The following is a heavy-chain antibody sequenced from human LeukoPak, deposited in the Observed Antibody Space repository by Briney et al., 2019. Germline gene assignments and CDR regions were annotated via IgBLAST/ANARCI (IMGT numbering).Heavy chain of an antibody. Sequence: GGSLRLSCAASGFTFSSYSMNWVRQAPGKGLEWVSSISSRSSYIYYADSVKGRFTISRDNAKNSLYLQMNSLRAEDTAVYYCARGGYSYGVDYWGQGTLVTVSS. V-gene: IGHV3-21*01. CDR1: GFTFSSYS. D-gene: IGHD5-18*01. CDR3: ARGGYSYGVDY. J-gene: IGHJ4*02. CDR2: ISSRSSYI.